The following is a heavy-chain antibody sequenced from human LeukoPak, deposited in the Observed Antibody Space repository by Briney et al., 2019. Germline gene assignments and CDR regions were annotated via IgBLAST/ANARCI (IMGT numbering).Heavy chain of an antibody. D-gene: IGHD6-19*01. V-gene: IGHV3-72*01. J-gene: IGHJ6*02. CDR2: TRNKANSYTT. CDR1: GFTFSDHY. CDR3: ARVAVAAVAGKQYYGMDV. Sequence: AGGSLRLSCAASGFTFSDHYMDWVRQAPGKGLEWVGRTRNKANSYTTEYAASVKGRFSISRDDSKNSVYLQMNSLKTEDTAVYYCARVAVAAVAGKQYYGMDVWGQGTTVTVSS.